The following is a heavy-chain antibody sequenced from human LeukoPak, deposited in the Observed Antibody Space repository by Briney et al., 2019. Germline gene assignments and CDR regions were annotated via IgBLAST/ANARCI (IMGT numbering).Heavy chain of an antibody. J-gene: IGHJ4*02. CDR2: IYYSGST. CDR1: GSSISSHY. D-gene: IGHD3-9*01. V-gene: IGHV4-59*11. CDR3: ARGLDFDY. Sequence: SETLSLTCTVSGSSISSHYWSWIRQPPGKGLEWIGYIYYSGSTNYNPSLKSRVTISVDTSKNQFSLKLSSVTAADTAVYYCARGLDFDYWGQGTLVTVSS.